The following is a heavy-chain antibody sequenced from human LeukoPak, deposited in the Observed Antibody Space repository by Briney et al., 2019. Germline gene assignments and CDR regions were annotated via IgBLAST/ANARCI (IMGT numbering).Heavy chain of an antibody. J-gene: IGHJ4*02. CDR3: AIAPTYSSSWYSKTAYFDY. Sequence: PGGSLRLSCAASGFTFSDYYMSWIRQAPGKGLEWVSYISSSGSTIYYADSVKGRFTISRDNAKNSLYLQMNSLRAEDTAVYYCAIAPTYSSSWYSKTAYFDYWGQGTLVTVSS. CDR1: GFTFSDYY. CDR2: ISSSGSTI. V-gene: IGHV3-11*01. D-gene: IGHD6-13*01.